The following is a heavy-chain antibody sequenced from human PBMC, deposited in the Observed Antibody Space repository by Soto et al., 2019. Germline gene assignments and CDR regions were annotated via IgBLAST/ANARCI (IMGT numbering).Heavy chain of an antibody. CDR2: IIPISGTA. CDR3: ARDIAVGRPDAFDI. V-gene: IGHV1-69*13. CDR1: GGTFSSYA. D-gene: IGHD6-19*01. Sequence: ASVKVYCKASGGTFSSYAISWVRQAPGQGLEWMGGIIPISGTANYAQKFQGRVTITADESTSTAYMELSSLRSEDTAVYYCARDIAVGRPDAFDIWGQGTMVTVSS. J-gene: IGHJ3*02.